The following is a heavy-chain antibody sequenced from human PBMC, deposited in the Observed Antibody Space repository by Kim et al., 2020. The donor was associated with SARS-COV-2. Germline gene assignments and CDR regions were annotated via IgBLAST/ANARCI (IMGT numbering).Heavy chain of an antibody. Sequence: ASVKVSCKASGYTFTSYGISWVRQAPGQGLEWMGWISAYNGNTNYAQKLQGRVTMTTDTSTSTAYMELRSLRSDDTAVYYCARDAGGYCSGGSCYRRFDYWGQGTLVTVPS. CDR1: GYTFTSYG. V-gene: IGHV1-18*01. D-gene: IGHD2-15*01. CDR2: ISAYNGNT. CDR3: ARDAGGYCSGGSCYRRFDY. J-gene: IGHJ4*01.